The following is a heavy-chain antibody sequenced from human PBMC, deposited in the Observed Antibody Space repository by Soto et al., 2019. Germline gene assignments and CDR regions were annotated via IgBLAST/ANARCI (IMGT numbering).Heavy chain of an antibody. CDR1: GCTFSTYA. V-gene: IGHV3-23*01. Sequence: GGSLRLSCAASGCTFSTYAMNWVRQAPGQGLEWVSGISGSGDSTYYEDSGQWRCSVSRDSSKNSVYLEMDSLRAEDTALYYCARDVDADFRTDFDYWGRGTLVTVSS. CDR2: ISGSGDST. D-gene: IGHD4-17*01. CDR3: ARDVDADFRTDFDY. J-gene: IGHJ4*02.